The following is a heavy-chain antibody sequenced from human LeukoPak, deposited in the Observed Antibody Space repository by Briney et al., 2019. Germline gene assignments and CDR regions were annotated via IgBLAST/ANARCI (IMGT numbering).Heavy chain of an antibody. Sequence: GSLRLSCAGSGFSFSDNCMTWVRQAPGKGLEWIGYIYYSGSTNYNPSLKSRVTISVDTSKNQFSLKLSSVTAADTAVYYCARVGREMAMDYWGQGTLVTVSS. D-gene: IGHD5-24*01. CDR1: GFSFSDNC. CDR3: ARVGREMAMDY. J-gene: IGHJ4*02. CDR2: IYYSGST. V-gene: IGHV4-59*01.